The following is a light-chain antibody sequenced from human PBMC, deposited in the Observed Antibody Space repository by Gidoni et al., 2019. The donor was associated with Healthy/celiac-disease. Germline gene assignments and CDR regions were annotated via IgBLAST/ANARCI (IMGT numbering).Light chain of an antibody. CDR2: QDS. CDR3: QAWDSSTVV. CDR1: KLGEKY. V-gene: IGLV3-1*01. J-gene: IGLJ2*01. Sequence: SYELPQPPSVSVSPGQTASITCSGDKLGEKYACWYQQKPGQSPVLVIYQDSKRPSGIPERFSGSNSGNTATLTISGTQAMDEADYYCQAWDSSTVVFGGGTKLTV.